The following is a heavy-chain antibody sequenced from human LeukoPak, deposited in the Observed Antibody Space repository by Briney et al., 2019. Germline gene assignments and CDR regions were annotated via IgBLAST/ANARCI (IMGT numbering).Heavy chain of an antibody. D-gene: IGHD6-19*01. V-gene: IGHV4-59*08. CDR1: GGSITGHY. J-gene: IGHJ3*02. Sequence: SETLSLTCAVSGGSITGHYWNWIRQTPGMRLEWIGYTSYSRTTIYNSYFKGRATMSIDTSKNHLYLNLTSVTATDKAVYYCAKLGHSDGWYLGAFDIWGQGTTVIVSS. CDR2: TSYSRTT. CDR3: AKLGHSDGWYLGAFDI.